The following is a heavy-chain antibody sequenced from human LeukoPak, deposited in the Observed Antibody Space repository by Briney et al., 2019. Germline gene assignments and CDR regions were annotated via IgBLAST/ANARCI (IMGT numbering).Heavy chain of an antibody. Sequence: ASVKVSCKASGYTFTSYDINWVRQATGRGLEWMGWMNPNSGNTGYAQKFQGRVTMTRNTSISTAYMELSSLRSEDTAVYYCARSWFGELYAFDIWGQGTMVTVSS. CDR3: ARSWFGELYAFDI. CDR1: GYTFTSYD. CDR2: MNPNSGNT. J-gene: IGHJ3*02. D-gene: IGHD3-10*01. V-gene: IGHV1-8*01.